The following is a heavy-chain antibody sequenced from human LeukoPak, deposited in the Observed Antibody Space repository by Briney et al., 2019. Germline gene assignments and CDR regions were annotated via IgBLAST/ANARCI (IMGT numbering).Heavy chain of an antibody. Sequence: SETLSLTCTVSGGSISTYYWSWIRQPPGKGLGWIGYIYHSGSTNYNPSLKSRVTISVDTSQNQFYLKLSSVTAADTAVYYCARESGGSGSYSNWFDPWGQGTLVTVSS. V-gene: IGHV4-59*01. CDR3: ARESGGSGSYSNWFDP. J-gene: IGHJ5*02. D-gene: IGHD3-10*01. CDR2: IYHSGST. CDR1: GGSISTYY.